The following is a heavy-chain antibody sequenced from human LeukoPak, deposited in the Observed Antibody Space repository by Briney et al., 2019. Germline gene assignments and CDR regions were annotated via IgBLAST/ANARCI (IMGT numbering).Heavy chain of an antibody. J-gene: IGHJ4*02. Sequence: PSETLSLTCTASGGSISSYYWSWIRQPPGKGLEWIGYIYYSGSTNYNPSLKSRVTISVDTSKNQFSLKLSSVTAADTAVYYCARSQPAVGYCSGGSCYTTFDYWGKGTLVTVSS. CDR2: IYYSGST. CDR3: ARSQPAVGYCSGGSCYTTFDY. D-gene: IGHD2-15*01. V-gene: IGHV4-59*01. CDR1: GGSISSYY.